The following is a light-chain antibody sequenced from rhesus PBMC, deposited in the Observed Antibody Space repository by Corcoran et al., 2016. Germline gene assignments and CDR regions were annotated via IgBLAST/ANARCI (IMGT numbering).Light chain of an antibody. J-gene: IGKJ2*01. Sequence: DIQMTQSPSSLSASVGDTVTITCQASQRISNNLAWYQQKPGKVPKLLIYAASTWQVGVPSRFSGSGSGTDFTLTISSLQPEDFATYYCQHGYGILYSFGQGTKVEIK. CDR2: AAS. V-gene: IGKV1-25*02. CDR3: QHGYGILYS. CDR1: QRISNN.